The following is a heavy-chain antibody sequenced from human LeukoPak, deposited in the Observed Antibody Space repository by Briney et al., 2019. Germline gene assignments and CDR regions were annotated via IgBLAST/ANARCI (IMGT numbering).Heavy chain of an antibody. V-gene: IGHV3-33*01. J-gene: IGHJ4*02. CDR1: GFTFSSYG. CDR3: ARDEKDDYYDSSGYFDY. Sequence: GGSLRLSCAASGFTFSSYGMHWVRQAPGKGLERVAVIWYDGSNKYYADSVKGRFTISRDNSKDTLYLQMNSLRAEDTAVYYCARDEKDDYYDSSGYFDYWGQGTLVTVSS. D-gene: IGHD3-22*01. CDR2: IWYDGSNK.